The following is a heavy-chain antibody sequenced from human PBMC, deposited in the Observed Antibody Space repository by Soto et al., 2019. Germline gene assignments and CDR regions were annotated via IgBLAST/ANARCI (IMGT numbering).Heavy chain of an antibody. J-gene: IGHJ6*02. D-gene: IGHD6-13*01. CDR2: ISYDGSNK. Sequence: GGSLRLSCAASGFTFSSYAMHWVRQAPGKGLEWVAVISYDGSNKYYADSVKGRFTISRDNSKNTLYLQMNSLRAEDTAVYYCARDPRSSYYYGMDVWGQGTTVTVSS. CDR3: ARDPRSSYYYGMDV. CDR1: GFTFSSYA. V-gene: IGHV3-30-3*01.